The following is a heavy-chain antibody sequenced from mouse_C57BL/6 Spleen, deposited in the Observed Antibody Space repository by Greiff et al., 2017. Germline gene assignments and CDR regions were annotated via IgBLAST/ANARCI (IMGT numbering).Heavy chain of an antibody. Sequence: QVQLKESGTELVKPGASVKLSCKASGYTFTSYWMHWVKQRPGQGLEWIGNINPSNGGTNYNEKFKSKATLTVDKSSSTAYMQLSSLTSEDSAVYYCARSGYYGSSTGYFDVWGTGTTVTVSS. CDR3: ARSGYYGSSTGYFDV. CDR1: GYTFTSYW. D-gene: IGHD1-1*01. V-gene: IGHV1-53*01. J-gene: IGHJ1*03. CDR2: INPSNGGT.